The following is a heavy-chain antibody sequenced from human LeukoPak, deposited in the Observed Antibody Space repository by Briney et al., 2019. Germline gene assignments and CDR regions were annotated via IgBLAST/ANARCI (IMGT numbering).Heavy chain of an antibody. D-gene: IGHD6-13*01. J-gene: IGHJ4*02. V-gene: IGHV3-30*18. Sequence: GGPLRLSCAASGFTFSSYGMHWVRQAPGKGLEWVAVISYDGSNKYYADSVKGRFTISRDNSKNTLYLQMNSQRAEDTAVYYCAKDGYSSSWWTYYFDYWGQGTLVTVSS. CDR2: ISYDGSNK. CDR1: GFTFSSYG. CDR3: AKDGYSSSWWTYYFDY.